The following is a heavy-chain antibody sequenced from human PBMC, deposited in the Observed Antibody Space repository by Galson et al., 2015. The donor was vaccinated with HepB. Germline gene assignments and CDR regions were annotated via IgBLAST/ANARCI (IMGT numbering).Heavy chain of an antibody. CDR3: ARDRKSYCSGGSCYFDY. V-gene: IGHV3-30*04. CDR1: GFTFSSYA. Sequence: SLRLSCAASGFTFSSYAMHWVRQAPGKGLEWVAVISYDGSNKYYADSVKGRFTISRDNSKNPLYLQMNSLRAEDTAVYYCARDRKSYCSGGSCYFDYWGQGTLVTVSS. CDR2: ISYDGSNK. D-gene: IGHD2-15*01. J-gene: IGHJ4*02.